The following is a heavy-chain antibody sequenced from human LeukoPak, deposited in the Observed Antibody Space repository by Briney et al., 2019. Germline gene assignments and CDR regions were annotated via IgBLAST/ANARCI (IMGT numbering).Heavy chain of an antibody. V-gene: IGHV4-39*07. J-gene: IGHJ5*02. Sequence: SETLFLTCTVSGGSISSSSYYWGWIRQPPGKGLEWIGSIYYSGSTYYNPSLKSRVTISVDTSKNQFSLKLSSVTAADTAVYYCARARSMVRGMSWFDPWGQGTLVTVSS. CDR2: IYYSGST. CDR1: GGSISSSSYY. D-gene: IGHD3-10*01. CDR3: ARARSMVRGMSWFDP.